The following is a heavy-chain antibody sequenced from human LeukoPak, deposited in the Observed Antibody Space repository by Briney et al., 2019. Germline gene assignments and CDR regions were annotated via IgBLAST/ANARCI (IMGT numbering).Heavy chain of an antibody. Sequence: SETLSLTCTVSGDSISSSNYYWGWIRQPPGKGLEWIASIYYSGSTYYNPSLKSRVTISVDTSKNQFSLKLSSVTAADTAVYYCARVPGGALNWFDPWGQGTLVTVSS. CDR2: IYYSGST. J-gene: IGHJ5*02. V-gene: IGHV4-39*01. D-gene: IGHD1-1*01. CDR1: GDSISSSNYY. CDR3: ARVPGGALNWFDP.